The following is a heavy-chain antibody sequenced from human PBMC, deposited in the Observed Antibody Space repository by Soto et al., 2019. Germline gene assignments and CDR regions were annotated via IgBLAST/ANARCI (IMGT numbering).Heavy chain of an antibody. V-gene: IGHV3-66*01. CDR1: GFTVSSNY. CDR3: ARVGFFDWVSNAFDI. Sequence: EVQLVESGGGLVQPGGSLRLSCAASGFTVSSNYMSWVRQAPGKGLEWVSVIYSGGSTYYADSVKGRFIISRDNSKNTLYLQMNSLRAEDTAVYYCARVGFFDWVSNAFDIWGQGTMVTVSS. J-gene: IGHJ3*02. D-gene: IGHD3-9*01. CDR2: IYSGGST.